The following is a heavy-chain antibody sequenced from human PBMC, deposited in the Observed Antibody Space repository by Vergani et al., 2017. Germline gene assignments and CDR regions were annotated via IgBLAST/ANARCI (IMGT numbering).Heavy chain of an antibody. CDR1: GFTFSSYS. D-gene: IGHD2-21*01. V-gene: IGHV3-21*01. Sequence: EVQLVESGGGLVKPGGSLRLSCAASGFTFSSYSMNWVRQAPGKGLEWVSSISSSSSYIYYADSVKGRFTISRDNAKNSLYLQMNSLRAEDTAVYYCNVVVIAMDAFDIWGQGTMVTVSS. CDR3: NVVVIAMDAFDI. CDR2: ISSSSSYI. J-gene: IGHJ3*02.